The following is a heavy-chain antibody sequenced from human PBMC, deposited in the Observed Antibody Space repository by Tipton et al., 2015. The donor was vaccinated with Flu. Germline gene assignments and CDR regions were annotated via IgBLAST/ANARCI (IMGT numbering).Heavy chain of an antibody. D-gene: IGHD3-16*01. V-gene: IGHV3-7*01. CDR2: INEDGSTT. CDR3: TRGFIRLCDY. Sequence: SLRLSCAASGFAFSSYWVLWVRQAPGKGLEWVANINEDGSTTYYLGSVRGRFTISRDNARNSVFLQMNSLRVEDTALYYCTRGFIRLCDYWGQGILVTVSS. CDR1: GFAFSSYW. J-gene: IGHJ4*02.